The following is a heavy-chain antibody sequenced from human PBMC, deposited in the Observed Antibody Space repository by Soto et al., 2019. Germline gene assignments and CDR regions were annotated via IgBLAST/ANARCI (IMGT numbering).Heavy chain of an antibody. CDR1: GGSISSGGFY. V-gene: IGHV4-31*03. CDR3: ARGGNSGNWFDP. Sequence: QVQLQESGPGLVKPSQTLSLTCTVSGGSISSGGFYWNWIRQHPGKDLEWIGYIFPSGSTHYNPSLNGRVIMSADTSKNQLSLNLNSVTAADTAVYYCARGGNSGNWFDPWGQGTLVTVSS. D-gene: IGHD1-7*01. J-gene: IGHJ5*02. CDR2: IFPSGST.